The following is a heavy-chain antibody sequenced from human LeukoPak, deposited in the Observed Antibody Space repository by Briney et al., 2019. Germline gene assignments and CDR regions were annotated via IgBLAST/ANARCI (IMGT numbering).Heavy chain of an antibody. J-gene: IGHJ6*03. D-gene: IGHD3-9*01. CDR1: GGSFSGYY. V-gene: IGHV4-34*01. CDR3: ARAFRGKLRYFTPLYYYYYYYMDV. Sequence: SSETLSLTCAVYGGSFSGYYWSWIRQPPGKGLEWIGEINHSGSTNYNPSLESRVTISVDTSKNQFSLKLSSVTAADTAVYYCARAFRGKLRYFTPLYYYYYYYMDVWGKGTTVTVSS. CDR2: INHSGST.